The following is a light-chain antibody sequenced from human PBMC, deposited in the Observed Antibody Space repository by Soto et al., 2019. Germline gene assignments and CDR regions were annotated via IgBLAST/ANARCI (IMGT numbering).Light chain of an antibody. Sequence: QSALTQPPSASGSPGQSVTISCTGTSSDVGGSNYVSWYQQHPGKAPKLLIYEVSKRPSGVPDRFSGSKSGNTASLTVSGLQAEDEAVYYYCSCAGSKNVAFGGGTKLTVL. CDR2: EVS. J-gene: IGLJ2*01. V-gene: IGLV2-8*01. CDR3: CSCAGSKNVA. CDR1: SSDVGGSNY.